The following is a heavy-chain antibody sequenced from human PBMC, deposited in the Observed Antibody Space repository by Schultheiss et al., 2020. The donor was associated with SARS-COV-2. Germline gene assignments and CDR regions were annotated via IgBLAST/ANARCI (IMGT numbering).Heavy chain of an antibody. CDR1: GGSISSYY. Sequence: SETLSLTCTVSGGSISSYYWSWIRQPAGKGLEWIGRIYTSGSTNYNPSLKSRVTISVDTSKNQFSLKLSSVTAADTAVYFCAAGEAVVGYNWFDPWGQGTLVTVAS. D-gene: IGHD6-19*01. CDR3: AAGEAVVGYNWFDP. CDR2: IYTSGST. J-gene: IGHJ5*02. V-gene: IGHV4-4*07.